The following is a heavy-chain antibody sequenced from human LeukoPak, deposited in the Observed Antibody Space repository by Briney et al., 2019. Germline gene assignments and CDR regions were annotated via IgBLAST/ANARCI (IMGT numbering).Heavy chain of an antibody. D-gene: IGHD3-22*01. Sequence: SETPSLTCTVSGGSISSGSYYWSWIRQPAGKGLEWIGRIYTSGSTNYNPSLKSRVTISVDTSKNQFSLKLSSVTAADTAVYYCARGGYYYNSSGYYYNDYWGQGTLVTVSS. CDR2: IYTSGST. CDR3: ARGGYYYNSSGYYYNDY. J-gene: IGHJ4*02. CDR1: GGSISSGSYY. V-gene: IGHV4-61*02.